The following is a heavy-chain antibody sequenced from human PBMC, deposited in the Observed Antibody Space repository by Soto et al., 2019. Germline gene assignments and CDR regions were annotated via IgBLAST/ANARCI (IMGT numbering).Heavy chain of an antibody. CDR2: IYYSGST. J-gene: IGHJ3*02. CDR1: GGSISSYY. D-gene: IGHD3-10*01. Sequence: QVQLQESGPGLVKPSETLSLTCTVSGGSISSYYWSWIRQPPGKGPEWIGYIYYSGSTNYNPSLKSRVTISVDTSKNQFSLKLSSVTAADTAVYYCARVWGGAFDIWGQGTMVTVSS. V-gene: IGHV4-59*01. CDR3: ARVWGGAFDI.